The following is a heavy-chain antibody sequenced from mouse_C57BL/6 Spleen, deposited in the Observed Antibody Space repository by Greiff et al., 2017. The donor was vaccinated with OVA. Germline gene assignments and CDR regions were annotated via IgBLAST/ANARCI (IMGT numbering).Heavy chain of an antibody. V-gene: IGHV1-82*01. CDR1: GYAFSSSW. CDR2: IYPGDGDT. CDR3: ARTLYDDDGVY. J-gene: IGHJ3*01. D-gene: IGHD2-4*01. Sequence: QVQLQQSGPELVKPGASVKISCKASGYAFSSSWMHWVKQRPGKGLEWIGRIYPGDGDTNYNGKFKGKATLTADKSSSTAYMQLSSLTSEDSAVYFCARTLYDDDGVYWGQGTLVTVSA.